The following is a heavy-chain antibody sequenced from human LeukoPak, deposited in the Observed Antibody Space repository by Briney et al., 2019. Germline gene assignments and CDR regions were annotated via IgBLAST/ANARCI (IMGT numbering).Heavy chain of an antibody. CDR3: ARDVYDF. Sequence: GGSLRLSCAASGFTFSSYWISWVRQAPGKGMEWVANIKQDGSEKYYVDSVKGRFTISRDNAKNSLYLQMNSLRAEDTAVYYCARDVYDFRGQGTMVTVSS. CDR2: IKQDGSEK. V-gene: IGHV3-7*01. CDR1: GFTFSSYW. J-gene: IGHJ3*01. D-gene: IGHD5/OR15-5a*01.